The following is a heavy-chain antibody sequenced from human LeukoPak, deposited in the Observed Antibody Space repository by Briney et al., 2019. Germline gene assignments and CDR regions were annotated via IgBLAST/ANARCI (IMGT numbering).Heavy chain of an antibody. CDR1: GGSFSGYY. Sequence: PSETLSLTCAVYGGSFSGYYWSWIRQPPGKGLEWIGEINHSGSTNYNPSLKSRVTISVDTSRNQFSLKLSSVTAADTAVYYCARDRAAVAGYNWFDPWGQGTLVTVSS. D-gene: IGHD6-19*01. V-gene: IGHV4-34*01. J-gene: IGHJ5*02. CDR3: ARDRAAVAGYNWFDP. CDR2: INHSGST.